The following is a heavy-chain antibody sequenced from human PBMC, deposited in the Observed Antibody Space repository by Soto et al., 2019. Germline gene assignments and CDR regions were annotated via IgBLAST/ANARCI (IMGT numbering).Heavy chain of an antibody. CDR3: ARWGTTGVFDL. V-gene: IGHV3-30*19. D-gene: IGHD3-16*01. Sequence: QVQLVESGGGVVQPGTSLRLSCAASGFRFKSFVMHWVRQAPGKGLEWVAFTSYDGNNKDYGDSVKGRFTVSSDNSQNTLHLQMAFLRREDTALYYCARWGTTGVFDLWGQGTLVSVSS. CDR1: GFRFKSFV. J-gene: IGHJ4*02. CDR2: TSYDGNNK.